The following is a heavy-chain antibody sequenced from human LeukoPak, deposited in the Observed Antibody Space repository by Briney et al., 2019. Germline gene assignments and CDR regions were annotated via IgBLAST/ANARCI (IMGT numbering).Heavy chain of an antibody. D-gene: IGHD3-9*01. CDR1: GGXISSSSYY. J-gene: IGHJ5*02. CDR2: AYYSGSP. V-gene: IGHV4-39*01. Sequence: PSETLSLTCTVSGGXISSSSYYWGWIRQSPGKGLEWIGSAYYSGSPYYDPSLKSRVTISVDTSKNQFSLKLSSVTAADTAVYYCASHSAEYDILTGYHSYNSFDPWGQGILVTVSS. CDR3: ASHSAEYDILTGYHSYNSFDP.